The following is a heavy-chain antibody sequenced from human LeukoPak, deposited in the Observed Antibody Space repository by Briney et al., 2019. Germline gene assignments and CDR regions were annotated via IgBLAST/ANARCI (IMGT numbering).Heavy chain of an antibody. V-gene: IGHV3-21*01. D-gene: IGHD1-26*01. CDR1: GFTFSSYN. J-gene: IGHJ4*02. CDR2: ISSSSTYI. CDR3: ARDQGGSDPYYFDY. Sequence: GGPLTLSCAASGFTFSSYNMNWVRQAPGKGLEWVSSISSSSTYIYYADSVKGRFTISRDNAKKSLYLQMNSLRDEDTAVYYCARDQGGSDPYYFDYWGQGTLVTVSS.